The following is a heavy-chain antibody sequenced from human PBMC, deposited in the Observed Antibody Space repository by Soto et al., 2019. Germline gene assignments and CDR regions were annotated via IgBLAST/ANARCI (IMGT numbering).Heavy chain of an antibody. CDR2: ISSSGTGI. J-gene: IGHJ3*02. CDR1: GFTFSTYS. D-gene: IGHD2-15*01. Sequence: EVQLVESGGGLVQPGGSLRLSCVASGFTFSTYSMNWVRQAPGKGLEWVSYISSSGTGIYYADSVKGRFTISRDNAKNSLYLQMSSLRAEDTAVYYCARAYSDAFDIWGQGTMVTVSS. CDR3: ARAYSDAFDI. V-gene: IGHV3-48*04.